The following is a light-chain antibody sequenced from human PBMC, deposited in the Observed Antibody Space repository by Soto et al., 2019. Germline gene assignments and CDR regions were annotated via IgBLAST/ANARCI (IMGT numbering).Light chain of an antibody. V-gene: IGKV3-15*01. CDR2: GVS. CDR1: QSVRSTY. Sequence: EIVMTQSPVTLSVSPGERATLSCRAIQSVRSTYLAWYQQKPGQAPRLLIFGVSNRAAGIPARFSGSGSGTEFTLTISSLQSEDFAVYYCQQYGDWPLTFGGGTKVDIK. CDR3: QQYGDWPLT. J-gene: IGKJ4*01.